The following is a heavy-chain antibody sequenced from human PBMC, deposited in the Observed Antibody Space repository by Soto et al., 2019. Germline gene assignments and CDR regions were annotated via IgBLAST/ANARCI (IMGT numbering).Heavy chain of an antibody. D-gene: IGHD3-22*01. J-gene: IGHJ3*02. CDR2: ISAYNGNT. CDR3: ARHLLKSYYYDSSTRGRYDAFDI. V-gene: IGHV1-18*01. CDR1: GYTFTSYG. Sequence: ASVKVSCKASGYTFTSYGISWVRQAPGQGLEWMGWISAYNGNTNYAQKLQGRVTMTTDTSTSTAYMELRSLRSDDTAVYYCARHLLKSYYYDSSTRGRYDAFDIWGQGTMVTVSS.